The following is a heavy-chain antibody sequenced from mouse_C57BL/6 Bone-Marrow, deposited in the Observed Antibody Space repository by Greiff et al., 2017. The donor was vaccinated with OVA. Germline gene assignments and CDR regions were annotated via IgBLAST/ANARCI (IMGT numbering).Heavy chain of an antibody. D-gene: IGHD4-1*01. Sequence: VKLQQPGAELVKPGASVKLSCKASGSTFTSYWMQWVKQRPGQGLEWIGEIDPSDSYTNYNQKFKGKATLTVDTSSSTAYMQLSSLTSEDSAVYYCASWDFDYWGQGTTLTVSS. V-gene: IGHV1-50*01. CDR1: GSTFTSYW. CDR2: IDPSDSYT. J-gene: IGHJ2*01. CDR3: ASWDFDY.